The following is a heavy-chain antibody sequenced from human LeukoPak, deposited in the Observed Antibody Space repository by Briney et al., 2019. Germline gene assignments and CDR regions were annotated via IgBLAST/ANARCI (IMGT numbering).Heavy chain of an antibody. CDR1: GYSISSGYY. J-gene: IGHJ4*02. CDR2: IYHSGST. D-gene: IGHD5-12*01. V-gene: IGHV4-38-2*02. Sequence: RASETLSLTCTVSGYSISSGYYWGWIRQPPGQGLEWIGSIYHSGSTYYNPSLKSRVTISVDTSKNQFSLKLSSVTAADTAVYYCARVSIEKVDIVATSCYYFDYWGQGTLVTVSS. CDR3: ARVSIEKVDIVATSCYYFDY.